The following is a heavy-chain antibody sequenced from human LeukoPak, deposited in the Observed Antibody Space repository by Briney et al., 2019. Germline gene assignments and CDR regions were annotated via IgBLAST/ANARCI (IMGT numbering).Heavy chain of an antibody. Sequence: ASVKVSCKASGYTFTNYGISWVRQAPGQGLEWMGWINTYTGNPTYAQDFTGRFVFSLDTSVSTAYLQIYSLKAEDTAVYYCARLVAAGGSGSFDPWGQGTLVTVSS. D-gene: IGHD6-13*01. CDR2: INTYTGNP. CDR1: GYTFTNYG. V-gene: IGHV7-4-1*01. J-gene: IGHJ5*02. CDR3: ARLVAAGGSGSFDP.